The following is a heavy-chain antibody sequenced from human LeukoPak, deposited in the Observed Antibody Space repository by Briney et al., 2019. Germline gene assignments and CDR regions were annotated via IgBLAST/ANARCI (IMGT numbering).Heavy chain of an antibody. CDR3: ARPITYITGTTFAFDI. CDR1: GYSFTSYW. Sequence: GESLKISCKGSGYSFTSYWIGWVLQMPGKGLEWMGIIYPGDSDTRYSPSFQGQVTISADKSISTAYLQWSSLKASDTAMYYCARPITYITGTTFAFDIWGQGTMVTVSS. D-gene: IGHD1-20*01. V-gene: IGHV5-51*01. J-gene: IGHJ3*02. CDR2: IYPGDSDT.